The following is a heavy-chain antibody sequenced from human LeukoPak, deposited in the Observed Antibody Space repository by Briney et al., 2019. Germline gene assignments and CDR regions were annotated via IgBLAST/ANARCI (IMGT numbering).Heavy chain of an antibody. Sequence: PGRSLRLSCAASGFTFSSYGMHWVRQAPGKGLEWVAVISYDESFKYYSDSVKGRFTISRDNSKNTLYLQMNSPRAEDTAVYYCAKSGDDSSQGLDVWGKGTTVTVSS. J-gene: IGHJ6*04. CDR1: GFTFSSYG. D-gene: IGHD3-22*01. CDR2: ISYDESFK. V-gene: IGHV3-30*18. CDR3: AKSGDDSSQGLDV.